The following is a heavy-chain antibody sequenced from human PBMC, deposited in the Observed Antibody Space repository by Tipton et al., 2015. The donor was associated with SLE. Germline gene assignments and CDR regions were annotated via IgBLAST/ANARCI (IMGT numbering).Heavy chain of an antibody. CDR1: GFTFSSYA. CDR2: ISASGA. Sequence: SLRLSCAASGFTFSSYAMNWVRQALGKGLEWVSVISASGAFYADSVKGRFTISRDNSKNTLDLQMNSLRAEDTAVYYCAKGAYYDDSATSGLYFDCWGQGILVTVSS. CDR3: AKGAYYDDSATSGLYFDC. J-gene: IGHJ4*02. V-gene: IGHV3-23*01. D-gene: IGHD3-22*01.